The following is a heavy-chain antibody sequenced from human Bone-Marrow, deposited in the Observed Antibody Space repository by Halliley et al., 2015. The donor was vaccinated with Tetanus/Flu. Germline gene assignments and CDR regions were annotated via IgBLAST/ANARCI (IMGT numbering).Heavy chain of an antibody. CDR1: GFTFSNYE. CDR2: TSSSGSIR. V-gene: IGHV3-48*03. CDR3: AKTPPPSSYGMAV. Sequence: SLRLSCAASGFTFSNYEMNWVRQAPGKGLEWVSYTSSSGSIRYYADSVKGRFTISRDNAKNSLYLQMNTLRAEDTGVYYCAKTPPPSSYGMAVWGQGPRVPVSS. J-gene: IGHJ6*02.